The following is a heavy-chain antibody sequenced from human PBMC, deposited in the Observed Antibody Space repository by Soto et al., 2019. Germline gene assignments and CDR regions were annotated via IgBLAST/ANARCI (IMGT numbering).Heavy chain of an antibody. CDR1: GFNFGVFG. J-gene: IGHJ4*02. CDR3: ALTRRSSLLAVAGPGFEY. V-gene: IGHV3-30*03. CDR2: LSYEGSEE. Sequence: PVGSLRLSCAASGFNFGVFGMHWVRQAPGKGLEWLSVLSYEGSEEYYADSVRGRFTISRDNSKNTLFLEMESLRVEDTGVYYCALTRRSSLLAVAGPGFEYCGQGTLATVSS. D-gene: IGHD6-19*01.